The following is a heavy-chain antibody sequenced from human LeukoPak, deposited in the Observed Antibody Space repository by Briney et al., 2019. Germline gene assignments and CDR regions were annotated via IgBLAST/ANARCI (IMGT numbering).Heavy chain of an antibody. J-gene: IGHJ6*04. CDR3: ARDMVRGVIYYYGMDV. D-gene: IGHD3-10*01. CDR1: GFTFSSHS. CDR2: ISSSSSYI. Sequence: GGSLRLSCAASGFTFSSHSMNWVRQAPGKGLEWVSSISSSSSYIYYADSVKGRFTISRDNTKNSLYLQMNSLRAEDTAVYYCARDMVRGVIYYYGMDVWGKGTTVTVSS. V-gene: IGHV3-21*01.